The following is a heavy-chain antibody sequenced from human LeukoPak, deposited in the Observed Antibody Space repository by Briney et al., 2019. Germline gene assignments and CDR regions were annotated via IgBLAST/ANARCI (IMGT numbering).Heavy chain of an antibody. V-gene: IGHV3-7*03. D-gene: IGHD6-13*01. CDR2: INQDGSEE. J-gene: IGHJ4*02. Sequence: GVLRLSCAASGFIFITYWMSWVRQPPGGGLEWVDNINQDGSEEFYVDSVKGRFTISRDNAKKSLYLQMNSLRAEDTAVYYCASGQQLGYWGQGTLVTVSS. CDR3: ASGQQLGY. CDR1: GFIFITYW.